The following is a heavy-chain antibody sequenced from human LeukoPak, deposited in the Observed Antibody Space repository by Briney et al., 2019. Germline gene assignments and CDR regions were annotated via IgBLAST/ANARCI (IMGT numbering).Heavy chain of an antibody. Sequence: GRSLRLSCAASGFTFSSYGMHWVRQAPGKGLEWVAVISYDGSNKYYADSVKGRFTISRDNSKNTLYLQMNSLRAEDTAVYYCAKDAMSYCSGGSCYYWFDPWGQGTLVTVSS. J-gene: IGHJ5*02. CDR3: AKDAMSYCSGGSCYYWFDP. CDR1: GFTFSSYG. V-gene: IGHV3-30*18. D-gene: IGHD2-15*01. CDR2: ISYDGSNK.